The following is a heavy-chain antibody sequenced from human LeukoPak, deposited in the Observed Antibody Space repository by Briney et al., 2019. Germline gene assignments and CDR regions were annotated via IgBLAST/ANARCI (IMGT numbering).Heavy chain of an antibody. J-gene: IGHJ5*02. V-gene: IGHV3-33*01. D-gene: IGHD1-7*01. CDR3: ARGRAELELVNWFDP. CDR1: GFTFRSYG. Sequence: GGSLRLSCAASGFTFRSYGMHWVRQAPGKGLEWVAVIWYDGSNKYYADSVKGRFTISRDNSKNTLYLQMNSLRAEDTAVYYCARGRAELELVNWFDPWGQGTLVTVSS. CDR2: IWYDGSNK.